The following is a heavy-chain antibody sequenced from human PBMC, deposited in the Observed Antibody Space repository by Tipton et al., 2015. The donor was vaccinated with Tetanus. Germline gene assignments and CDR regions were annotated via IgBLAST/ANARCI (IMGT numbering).Heavy chain of an antibody. D-gene: IGHD4-11*01. CDR1: GFTVSSNY. Sequence: SLRLSCAASGFTVSSNYMSWVRQAPGKGLEWVSVIYSGGSTCYADSVKGRFTISSDNSKNTLYLQMSSLRAEDTAVYYCATSYSNYGYDYWGQGTLVTVSS. CDR2: IYSGGST. J-gene: IGHJ4*02. CDR3: ATSYSNYGYDY. V-gene: IGHV3-66*01.